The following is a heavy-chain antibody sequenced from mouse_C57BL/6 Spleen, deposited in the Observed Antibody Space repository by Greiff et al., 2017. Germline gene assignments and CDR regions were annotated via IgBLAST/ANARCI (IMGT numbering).Heavy chain of an antibody. D-gene: IGHD2-4*01. CDR2: IDPNSGGT. CDR3: AKIDAIYYDYLYYAMDY. Sequence: QVQLQQPGAELVKPGASVKLSCKASGYTFTSYWMHWVKQRPGRGLEWIGRIDPNSGGTKYNEKFKSKATLTVDKPSSTAYMQLSSLTSEDSAVYYCAKIDAIYYDYLYYAMDYWGQGTSVTVSS. J-gene: IGHJ4*01. V-gene: IGHV1-72*01. CDR1: GYTFTSYW.